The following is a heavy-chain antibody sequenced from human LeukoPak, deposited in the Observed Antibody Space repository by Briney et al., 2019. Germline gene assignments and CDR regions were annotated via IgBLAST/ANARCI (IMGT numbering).Heavy chain of an antibody. CDR3: ARGLYDWFAESGNWFDP. Sequence: SETLSLTCAVYGGSFSGYYWSWIRQPPGKGLEWVGEINHSGSTNYNASLKSRVTISVDTSKNQFSLKLSSVTAADTAVYYCARGLYDWFAESGNWFDPWGQGTLVPVSS. CDR2: INHSGST. V-gene: IGHV4-34*01. D-gene: IGHD3-10*01. CDR1: GGSFSGYY. J-gene: IGHJ5*02.